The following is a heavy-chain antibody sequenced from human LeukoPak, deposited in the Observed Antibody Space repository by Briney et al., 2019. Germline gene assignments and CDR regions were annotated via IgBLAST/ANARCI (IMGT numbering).Heavy chain of an antibody. J-gene: IGHJ4*02. CDR2: IKEDGTEK. V-gene: IGHV3-7*01. CDR1: GFTFSDFW. Sequence: QSEGSLRLSCAGSGFTFSDFWMTWVRQTPGKGLEWVANIKEDGTEKNLVDSVKGRFTISRDNTKNLLFLEMNNQRGDDTAIYYCVRESRPGGAMGLYHNLDYWGQGTLVAVSS. D-gene: IGHD1-1*01. CDR3: VRESRPGGAMGLYHNLDY.